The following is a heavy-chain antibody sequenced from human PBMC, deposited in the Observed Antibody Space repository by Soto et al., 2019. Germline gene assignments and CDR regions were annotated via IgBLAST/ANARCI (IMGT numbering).Heavy chain of an antibody. D-gene: IGHD2-2*01. J-gene: IGHJ4*02. CDR1: GYTFTSYG. CDR3: ARDLVVSGPFDY. CDR2: ISGYNGNT. V-gene: IGHV1-18*01. Sequence: QVQLVQSGAEVKKPGASVKVSCKASGYTFTSYGISWVRQAPGQGLEWMGWISGYNGNTHDAQKLQGRVTMTPDSSTSTAYMELRSLRSDDTAVYYCARDLVVSGPFDYWGQGTLVTVSS.